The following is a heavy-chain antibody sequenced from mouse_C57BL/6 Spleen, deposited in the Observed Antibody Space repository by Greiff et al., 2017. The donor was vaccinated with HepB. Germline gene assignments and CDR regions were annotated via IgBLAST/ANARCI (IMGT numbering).Heavy chain of an antibody. V-gene: IGHV1-61*01. CDR1: GYTFTSYW. J-gene: IGHJ1*03. CDR3: ARSYYGSSYNWYFDV. D-gene: IGHD1-1*01. Sequence: QVQLKESGAELVRPGSSVKLSCKASGYTFTSYWMDWVKQRPGQGLEWIGNIYPSDSETHYNQKFKDKATLTVDKSSSTAYMQLSSLTSEDSAVYYCARSYYGSSYNWYFDVWGTGTTVTVAS. CDR2: IYPSDSET.